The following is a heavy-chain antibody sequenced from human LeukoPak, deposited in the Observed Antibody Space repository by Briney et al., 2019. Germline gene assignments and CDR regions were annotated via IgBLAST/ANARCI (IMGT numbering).Heavy chain of an antibody. CDR1: GTSISGSDW. D-gene: IGHD6-6*01. V-gene: IGHV4-4*02. J-gene: IGHJ5*02. Sequence: SETLSLTCVVSGTSISGSDWWSWVRQPPGKGLEWIGEIYHNGNTNYNPSLKGRVTISVDKSKNQFSLMLTSVTAADTAVYYCAISSYYRVWFDPWGQGTLVTVSS. CDR3: AISSYYRVWFDP. CDR2: IYHNGNT.